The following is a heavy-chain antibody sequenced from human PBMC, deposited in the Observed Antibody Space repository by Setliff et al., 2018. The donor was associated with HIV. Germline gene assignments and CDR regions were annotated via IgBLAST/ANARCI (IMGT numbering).Heavy chain of an antibody. D-gene: IGHD2-2*01. CDR1: GGFLSRSTYY. CDR3: AGRPQYPI. J-gene: IGHJ4*02. CDR2: LSSNGNT. V-gene: IGHV4-39*07. Sequence: SETLSLTCTVSGGFLSRSTYYWGWIRQPPGKGLEWIGALSSNGNTYYNPSLKSRVTLSIDSSKNLFSLKLNSLTAADTAVYYCAGRPQYPIWGQGTLVTVSS.